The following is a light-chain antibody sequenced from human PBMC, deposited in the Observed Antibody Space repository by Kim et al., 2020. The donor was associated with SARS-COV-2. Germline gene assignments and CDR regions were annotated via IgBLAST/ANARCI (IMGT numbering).Light chain of an antibody. CDR3: MQATQSPYT. CDR2: LSS. J-gene: IGKJ2*01. V-gene: IGKV2-24*01. CDR1: QSLLHSDGNTY. Sequence: DIVMTQSPLSLPVTPGEPASISCRSSQSLLHSDGNTYLGWLLQRPGQPPRLLIYLSSNRFSGVPDRFSGSGAGTDFTLKISRVEAEDVGVYYCMQATQSPYTFGQGTKLEI.